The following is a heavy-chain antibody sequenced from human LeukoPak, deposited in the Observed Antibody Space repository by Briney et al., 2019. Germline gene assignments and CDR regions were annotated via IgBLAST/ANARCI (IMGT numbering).Heavy chain of an antibody. CDR1: GFTFSDYY. Sequence: GGSLRLSCAASGFTFSDYYMSWIRQAPGKGLEWVSYISSRGSTIYYADSVKGRFTISRDNAKNSLYLQMNSLRAEDTAVYYCARAGYSYGFLGIYYYYGMDVWGQGTTVTVSS. CDR3: ARAGYSYGFLGIYYYYGMDV. D-gene: IGHD5-18*01. V-gene: IGHV3-11*01. J-gene: IGHJ6*02. CDR2: ISSRGSTI.